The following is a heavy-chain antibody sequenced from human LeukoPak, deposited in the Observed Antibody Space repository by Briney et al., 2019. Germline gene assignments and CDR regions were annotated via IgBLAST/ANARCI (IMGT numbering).Heavy chain of an antibody. CDR1: GGSISTYY. Sequence: SSETLSLTCTVSGGSISTYYWSWIRQPAGKGLEWIGRLSSSGTTNYNTSLKSRVTISVDTSTNQLSLNLTSVTAADTAVYYCAREVSGSDYYRAYDYWGQGTLVTVSS. CDR3: AREVSGSDYYRAYDY. J-gene: IGHJ4*02. CDR2: LSSSGTT. V-gene: IGHV4-4*07. D-gene: IGHD3-3*01.